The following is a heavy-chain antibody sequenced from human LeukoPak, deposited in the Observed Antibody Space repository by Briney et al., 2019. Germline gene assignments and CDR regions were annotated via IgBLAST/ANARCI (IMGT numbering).Heavy chain of an antibody. Sequence: SQTLSLTCTVSGGSISSGDYYWSWIRQPPGKGLEWIGYIYYSGSTYYNPSLKSRVTISVDTSKNQFSLKLSSVTAADTAVYYCARAGAAAGTLYYYYYMDVWGKETTVTVSS. CDR2: IYYSGST. CDR1: GGSISSGDYY. J-gene: IGHJ6*03. D-gene: IGHD6-13*01. CDR3: ARAGAAAGTLYYYYYMDV. V-gene: IGHV4-30-4*08.